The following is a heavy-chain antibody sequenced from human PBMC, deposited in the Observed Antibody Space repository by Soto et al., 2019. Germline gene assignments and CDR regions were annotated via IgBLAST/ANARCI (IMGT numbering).Heavy chain of an antibody. J-gene: IGHJ4*02. V-gene: IGHV1-3*01. D-gene: IGHD5-12*01. CDR2: INAGNGNT. Sequence: GASVKVSCKASGYTFTSYAMHWVRQAPGQRLEWMGWINAGNGNTKYSQKFQGRVTITRDTSASTAYMELSSLRSEDTAVYYCARGEEIYGGYEHYFDYWGQGTLVTVSS. CDR3: ARGEEIYGGYEHYFDY. CDR1: GYTFTSYA.